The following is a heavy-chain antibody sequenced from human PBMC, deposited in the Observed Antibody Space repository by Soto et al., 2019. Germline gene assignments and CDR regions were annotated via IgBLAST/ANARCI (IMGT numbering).Heavy chain of an antibody. CDR1: FW. Sequence: FWIGWVRQLPGKGLEWMGIIYPGDHETRYSPSFHGKVTISADKSINTAYLQWNSLEASDTAFYFCARSPRSSSYFDYWGQGALVTVSS. CDR2: IYPGDHET. V-gene: IGHV5-51*01. D-gene: IGHD6-13*01. CDR3: ARSPRSSSYFDY. J-gene: IGHJ4*02.